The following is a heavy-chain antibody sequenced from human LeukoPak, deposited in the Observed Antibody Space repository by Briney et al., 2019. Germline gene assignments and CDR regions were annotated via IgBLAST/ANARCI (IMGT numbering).Heavy chain of an antibody. CDR3: AKLSGYDWDGFDY. Sequence: GGSLRLSCAASGFSFSSYLMSWVRQAPGKGLEWVSAISGSGGSTYYADSVKGRFTISRDNSKNTLYLQMNSLRAEDTAVYYCAKLSGYDWDGFDYWGQGTLVTVSS. J-gene: IGHJ4*02. D-gene: IGHD5-12*01. CDR1: GFSFSSYL. V-gene: IGHV3-23*01. CDR2: ISGSGGST.